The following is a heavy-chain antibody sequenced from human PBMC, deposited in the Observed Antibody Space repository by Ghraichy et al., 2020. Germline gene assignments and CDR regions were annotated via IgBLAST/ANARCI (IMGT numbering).Heavy chain of an antibody. CDR3: AGDGVTLFAGGAFDY. J-gene: IGHJ4*02. D-gene: IGHD3-3*01. V-gene: IGHV4-39*01. Sequence: SETLSLTCTVSGGSISNNNYYWAWIRQPPGKGLEWIGSIYYSGSTYYNPSLKSRVTISVDTSKNQFSLKLSSVSATDTAVYYCAGDGVTLFAGGAFDYWGQGTLVTVSS. CDR2: IYYSGST. CDR1: GGSISNNNYY.